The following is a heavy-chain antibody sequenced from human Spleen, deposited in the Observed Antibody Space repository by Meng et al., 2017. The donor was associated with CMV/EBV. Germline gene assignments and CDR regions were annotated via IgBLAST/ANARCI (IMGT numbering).Heavy chain of an antibody. CDR1: YY. CDR2: INPGAGNT. J-gene: IGHJ5*02. CDR3: AGDPGYYDTLTGYENSNWFDP. Sequence: YYIYWVRQAPRQRPERMGLINPGAGNTNYAQNFQGRLTMTRDTSTSTVYVELSSLRSEDTAVFYCAGDPGYYDTLTGYENSNWFDPWGQGTLVTVSS. D-gene: IGHD3-9*01. V-gene: IGHV1-46*01.